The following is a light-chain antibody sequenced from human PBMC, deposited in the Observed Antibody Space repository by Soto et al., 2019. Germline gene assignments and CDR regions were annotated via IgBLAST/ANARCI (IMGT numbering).Light chain of an antibody. Sequence: EIVLTQSPGTLSLSPGERATLSYRASQSVSSSYLAWYQQKPGQAPRLLIYGASSRATGIPDRFSGSGSGTDFTLTISRLEPEDFAVYYCQQYGSSRFTFGPGTNVDIK. CDR2: GAS. J-gene: IGKJ3*01. CDR1: QSVSSSY. V-gene: IGKV3-20*01. CDR3: QQYGSSRFT.